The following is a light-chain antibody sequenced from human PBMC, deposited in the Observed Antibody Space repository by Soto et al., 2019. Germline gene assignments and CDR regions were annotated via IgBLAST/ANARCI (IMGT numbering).Light chain of an antibody. V-gene: IGLV1-40*01. J-gene: IGLJ1*01. Sequence: QSVLTQPPSVSGAPGQRVTISCTGSSSNIGAGYDVHWYQQLPGTAPKPLIHGNNNRPSGVPDRFSGSKSGTSASLAFAGLQAEDEADYYCQSYDSSLSAYVFGTGTKVTVL. CDR1: SSNIGAGYD. CDR3: QSYDSSLSAYV. CDR2: GNN.